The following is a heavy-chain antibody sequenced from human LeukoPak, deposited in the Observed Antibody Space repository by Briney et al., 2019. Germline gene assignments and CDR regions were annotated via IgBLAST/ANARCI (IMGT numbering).Heavy chain of an antibody. V-gene: IGHV4-59*08. CDR1: GGSISSYY. J-gene: IGHJ4*02. CDR2: IYNSGST. D-gene: IGHD3-22*01. Sequence: SETLSLTCTVSGGSISSYYWSWIRQPPGKGLELIGNIYNSGSTNYNPSLKSRVTISVDTSKNQFSLKLTSVTATDTAFYYCARGNTWLTSKWGQGTLVTVSS. CDR3: ARGNTWLTSK.